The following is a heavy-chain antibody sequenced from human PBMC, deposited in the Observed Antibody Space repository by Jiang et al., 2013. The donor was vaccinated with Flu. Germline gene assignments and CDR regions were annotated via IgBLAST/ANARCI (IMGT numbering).Heavy chain of an antibody. J-gene: IGHJ6*02. CDR1: GFSLSSTAVG. Sequence: KPTQTLSLTCTFSGFSLSSTAVGVGWIRQPPGKALEWLALIYWDDDKRYSPSLKSRLTITKDTSKNQVVITMTNMDPVDTATYYCAYTSGIPLERDFYFYGMDVWGQGTTVTVSS. CDR2: IYWDDDK. D-gene: IGHD1-1*01. CDR3: AYTSGIPLERDFYFYGMDV. V-gene: IGHV2-5*02.